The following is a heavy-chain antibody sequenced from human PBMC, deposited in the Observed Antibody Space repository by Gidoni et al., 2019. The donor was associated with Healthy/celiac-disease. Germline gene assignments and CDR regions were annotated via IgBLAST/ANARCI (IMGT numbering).Heavy chain of an antibody. CDR1: GFTFSSYS. CDR2: ISSSSSYI. J-gene: IGHJ6*02. V-gene: IGHV3-21*01. Sequence: EVQLVESGGGLVKPGGSLRLSCAASGFTFSSYSMNWVRQAPGKGLEWVSSISSSSSYIYYADSVKGRFTISRDNAKNSLYLQMNSLRAEDTAVYYCARDLAFGGVIVPYYGMDVWGQGTTVTVSS. CDR3: ARDLAFGGVIVPYYGMDV. D-gene: IGHD3-16*02.